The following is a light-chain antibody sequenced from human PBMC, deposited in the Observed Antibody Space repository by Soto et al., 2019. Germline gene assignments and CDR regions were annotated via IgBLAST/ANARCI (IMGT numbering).Light chain of an antibody. CDR2: DVS. CDR1: SSDVGGYNY. V-gene: IGLV2-14*01. CDR3: SSYTSSSTLV. J-gene: IGLJ1*01. Sequence: QSALTQPASVSGSPGQSITISCTGTSSDVGGYNYVSWYQQHPGKAPKHMIYDVSNRPSGVSNRFSGSKSGNTASLTISGLQAEDEADYYCSSYTSSSTLVFGTGTEVTVL.